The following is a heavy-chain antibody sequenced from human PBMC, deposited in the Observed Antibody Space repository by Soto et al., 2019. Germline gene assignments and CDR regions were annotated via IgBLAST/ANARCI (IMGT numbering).Heavy chain of an antibody. J-gene: IGHJ6*02. CDR2: ISSSSSTI. D-gene: IGHD3-10*01. Sequence: GGSLRLSCAASGFTFSSYSMNWVRQAPGKGLEWVSYISSSSSTIYYADSVKGRFTISRDNAKNSLYLQMNSLRDEDTAVYYCARDRHYYGSGSYRPGYYYYGMDVWGQGTTVTVFS. CDR1: GFTFSSYS. V-gene: IGHV3-48*02. CDR3: ARDRHYYGSGSYRPGYYYYGMDV.